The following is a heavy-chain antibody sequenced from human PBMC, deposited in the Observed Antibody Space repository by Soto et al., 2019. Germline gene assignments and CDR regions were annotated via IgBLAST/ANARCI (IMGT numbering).Heavy chain of an antibody. CDR2: IYWNDDK. CDR3: AYNPRYYSDSRGQKAGAFDM. D-gene: IGHD3-22*01. Sequence: QITLKESGPTLVRPTQTLTLTCTFSGFSLSTGGMGVGWIRQPPGKALEWLASIYWNDDKLYSPSLKSRHTIPKDTSKNQVVLTMTNMDPVDTATYYCAYNPRYYSDSRGQKAGAFDMWGQGTLVTVSS. V-gene: IGHV2-5*01. J-gene: IGHJ3*02. CDR1: GFSLSTGGMG.